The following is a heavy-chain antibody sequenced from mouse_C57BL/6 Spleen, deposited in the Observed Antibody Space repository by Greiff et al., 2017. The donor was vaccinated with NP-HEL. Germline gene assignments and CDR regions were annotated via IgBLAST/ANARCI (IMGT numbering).Heavy chain of an antibody. CDR3: ARDDYDRGYAMDY. CDR2: IYPRSGNT. D-gene: IGHD2-4*01. V-gene: IGHV1-81*01. J-gene: IGHJ4*01. Sequence: QVQLQQSGAELARPGASVKLSCKASGYTFTSYSISWVKQRTGQGLEWIGEIYPRSGNTYYNEKFKGKATLTADKSSSTAYMELRSLTSEDSAVYFCARDDYDRGYAMDYWGQGTSVTVSS. CDR1: GYTFTSYS.